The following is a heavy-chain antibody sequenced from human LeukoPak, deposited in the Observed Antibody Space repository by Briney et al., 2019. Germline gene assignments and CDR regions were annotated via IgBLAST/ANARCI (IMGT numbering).Heavy chain of an antibody. CDR2: IYSGGST. CDR1: GFTVSSNY. J-gene: IGHJ4*02. CDR3: ARVGGYSYGYDY. D-gene: IGHD5-18*01. Sequence: GGSLRLSCVASGFTVSSNYMSWVRQAPGKGLVWVSVIYSGGSTYYADSVKGRFTISRDNSKNTLYLQMNSLRAEDTAVYYCARVGGYSYGYDYWGQGTLVTVSS. V-gene: IGHV3-53*01.